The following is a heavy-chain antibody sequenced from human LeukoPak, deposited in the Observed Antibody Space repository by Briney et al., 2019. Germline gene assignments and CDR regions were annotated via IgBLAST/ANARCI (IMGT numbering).Heavy chain of an antibody. Sequence: GGSLRLSCAASGFTFSSYAMHWVRQAPGKGLEWVAVISYDGSNKYYADPVKGRFTISRDNSKNTLYLQMNSLRTEDTAVYYCARVGGSGSYEQVPYYYYYYGMDVWGQGTTVTVSS. D-gene: IGHD3-10*01. CDR3: ARVGGSGSYEQVPYYYYYYGMDV. V-gene: IGHV3-30-3*01. CDR1: GFTFSSYA. J-gene: IGHJ6*02. CDR2: ISYDGSNK.